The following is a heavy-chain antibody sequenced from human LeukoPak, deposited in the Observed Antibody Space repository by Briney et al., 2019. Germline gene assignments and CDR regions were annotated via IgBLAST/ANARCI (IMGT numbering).Heavy chain of an antibody. CDR2: ISGSGGST. CDR1: GFTLNSYA. CDR3: GKDRSAVAATSCFDC. Sequence: GGSLRLSCAASGFTLNSYAMSWVRQAPGKGLEWVSTISGSGGSTYYADSVKGRFTISRDNSKNTLYLQMNSLRAEDTAVYYCGKDRSAVAATSCFDCWGQGTLVTVSS. J-gene: IGHJ4*02. D-gene: IGHD2-15*01. V-gene: IGHV3-23*01.